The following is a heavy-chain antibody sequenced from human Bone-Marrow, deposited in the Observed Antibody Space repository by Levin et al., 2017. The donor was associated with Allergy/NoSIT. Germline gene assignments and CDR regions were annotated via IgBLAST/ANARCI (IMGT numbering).Heavy chain of an antibody. CDR2: IIAGSGTT. CDR1: GGIFSGFI. CDR3: GRNSRAGRGPALY. D-gene: IGHD2/OR15-2a*01. J-gene: IGHJ4*02. V-gene: IGHV1-69*06. Sequence: GASVKVSCKASGGIFSGFIISWVRQAPGQGLEWMGGIIAGSGTTKYAEKFQGRVTLTADISTRTAYLDLSSLRLEDTAVYFCGRNSRAGRGPALYWGQGTLVTVSS.